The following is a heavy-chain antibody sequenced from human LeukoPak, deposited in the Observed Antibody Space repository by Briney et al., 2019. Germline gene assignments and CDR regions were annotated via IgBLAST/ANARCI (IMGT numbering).Heavy chain of an antibody. CDR2: IYYSGST. CDR1: GGSISSYY. D-gene: IGHD6-19*01. J-gene: IGHJ5*02. Sequence: SETLSLTCTVSGGSISSYYWSWIRQPPGKGLEWIGYIYYSGSTNYNPSLKSRVTISVDTSKNQFSLKLSSVTAADTAVYYCARASGWYFNRFDPWGQGTLVTVSS. CDR3: ARASGWYFNRFDP. V-gene: IGHV4-59*01.